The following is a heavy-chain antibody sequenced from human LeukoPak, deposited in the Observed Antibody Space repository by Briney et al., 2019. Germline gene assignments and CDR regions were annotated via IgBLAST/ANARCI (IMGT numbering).Heavy chain of an antibody. CDR2: ISSSSSYI. D-gene: IGHD3-16*01. Sequence: GGSLRLSCAASGFTFSSYSMNWVRQAPGKGLEWASSISSSSSYIYYADSVKGRFTISRDNAKNSLYLQMNSLRAEDTAVYYCARESGPSTFKNGAQFDYWGQGTLVTVSS. V-gene: IGHV3-21*01. J-gene: IGHJ4*02. CDR1: GFTFSSYS. CDR3: ARESGPSTFKNGAQFDY.